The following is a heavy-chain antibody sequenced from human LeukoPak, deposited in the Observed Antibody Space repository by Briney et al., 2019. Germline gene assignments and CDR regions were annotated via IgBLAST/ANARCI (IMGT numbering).Heavy chain of an antibody. CDR3: ARVWSGYDVFDI. V-gene: IGHV4-59*01. D-gene: IGHD3-3*01. CDR1: GDSISSYY. Sequence: PSETLSLTCIVSGDSISSYYWSWIRQPPGKGLEWIGYIYYSGSTNYKPSLKSRVTISVDASKNQFSLKLRSVTAADTAVYYCARVWSGYDVFDIWGQGTMVTVSS. J-gene: IGHJ3*02. CDR2: IYYSGST.